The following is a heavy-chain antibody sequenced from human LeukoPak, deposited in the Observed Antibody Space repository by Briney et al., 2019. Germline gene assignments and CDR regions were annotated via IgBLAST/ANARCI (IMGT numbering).Heavy chain of an antibody. CDR2: ISGSGGST. D-gene: IGHD3-16*02. CDR1: GFTFSSYA. J-gene: IGHJ4*02. CDR3: ARGGGDYDYVWGSYPDY. Sequence: GGSLRLSCAASGFTFSSYAMSWVRQAPGKGLEWVSAISGSGGSTYYADSVKGRFTISRDNSKNTLYLQMGSLRAEDMAVYYCARGGGDYDYVWGSYPDYWGQGTLVTVSS. V-gene: IGHV3-23*01.